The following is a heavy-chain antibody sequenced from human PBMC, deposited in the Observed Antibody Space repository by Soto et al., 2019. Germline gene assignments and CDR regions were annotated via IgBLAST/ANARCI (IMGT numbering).Heavy chain of an antibody. Sequence: QLQLQESGSGLVKPSQTLSLTCAVSGGSISSGGYSWSWIRQPPGKGLEWIGYIYHSGSTYYNPSIKRRVTISVDRSKNQFSLKLSSVTAADSAVYYCAGVRGPYCGGECYPPTPNWFDPWGQGTLVTVSS. CDR3: AGVRGPYCGGECYPPTPNWFDP. V-gene: IGHV4-30-2*01. D-gene: IGHD2-21*01. J-gene: IGHJ5*02. CDR1: GGSISSGGYS. CDR2: IYHSGST.